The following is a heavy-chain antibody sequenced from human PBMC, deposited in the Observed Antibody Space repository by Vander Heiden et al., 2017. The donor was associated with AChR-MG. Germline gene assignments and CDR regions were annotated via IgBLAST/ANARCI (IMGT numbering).Heavy chain of an antibody. CDR2: IWYDGSNK. J-gene: IGHJ3*02. V-gene: IGHV3-33*01. CDR1: GFTFSRYG. CDR3: ARISKVPAAIRLGAFDI. Sequence: QVQLVESGGGVVQPGRSLRLSCAASGFTFSRYGMHWVRQAPGKGLEWVAVIWYDGSNKYYADSVKGRFTISRDNSKNTLYLQMNSLRAEDTAVYYCARISKVPAAIRLGAFDIWGQGTMVTVSS. D-gene: IGHD2-2*02.